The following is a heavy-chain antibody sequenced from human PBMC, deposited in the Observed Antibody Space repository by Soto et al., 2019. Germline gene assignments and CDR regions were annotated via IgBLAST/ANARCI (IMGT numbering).Heavy chain of an antibody. CDR2: IYSRGGT. V-gene: IGHV3-66*01. Sequence: EVQVVESGGGLVQPGGSLRLSCAASGFTVSNNYMTWARQAPGKGLEWVSLIYSRGGTDYADSVKGRFTISRDNSKNMVYLQMNSLRVEDTAVYYCARGGSGSQTVGYWGQGARVTVSS. J-gene: IGHJ4*02. D-gene: IGHD1-26*01. CDR3: ARGGSGSQTVGY. CDR1: GFTVSNNY.